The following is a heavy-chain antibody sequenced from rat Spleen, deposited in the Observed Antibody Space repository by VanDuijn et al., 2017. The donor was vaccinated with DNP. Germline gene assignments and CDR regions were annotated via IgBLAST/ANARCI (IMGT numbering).Heavy chain of an antibody. CDR2: ITNSGGRT. D-gene: IGHD1-4*01. V-gene: IGHV5S13*01. Sequence: EVQLVESGGGLVQAGGSLTVSCAASGFIFSNFGMAWVRQAPTKGLEWVASITNSGGRTFYRDSVKGRFTVSRDNAKSTLYLQRDSLRSEDTATYYCARKGGPGYNFDYWGQGVMVTVSS. CDR3: ARKGGPGYNFDY. J-gene: IGHJ2*01. CDR1: GFIFSNFG.